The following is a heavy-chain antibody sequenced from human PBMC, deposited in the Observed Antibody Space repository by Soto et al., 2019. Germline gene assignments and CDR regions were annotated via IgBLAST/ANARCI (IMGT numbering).Heavy chain of an antibody. CDR2: IYPDDSDR. D-gene: IGHD3-16*01. CDR3: ATQGSTGGAYFYGMDV. J-gene: IGHJ6*02. CDR1: GYSFVNYW. V-gene: IGHV5-51*01. Sequence: PGESLKISCHGSGYSFVNYWIAWVRQMPGKGLEWMGIIYPDDSDRRYSPSFQGQVTVSVDKSINTAYLQWSSLRASDTAVYYCATQGSTGGAYFYGMDVWGPGTKVTVYS.